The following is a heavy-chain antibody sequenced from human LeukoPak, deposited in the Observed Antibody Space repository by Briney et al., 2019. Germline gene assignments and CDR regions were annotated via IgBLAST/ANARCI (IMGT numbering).Heavy chain of an antibody. CDR1: GFTFSSYD. D-gene: IGHD6-13*01. V-gene: IGHV3-23*01. Sequence: PGGSLRLSCAASGFTFSSYDMSWGRQAPGKGLEWVSAISGSGGSTYYADSVKGRFTISRDNSKNTVYLQMISLRAEDTAVYYCAKGGGSSWYYFDYWGQGTLVTVSS. J-gene: IGHJ4*02. CDR2: ISGSGGST. CDR3: AKGGGSSWYYFDY.